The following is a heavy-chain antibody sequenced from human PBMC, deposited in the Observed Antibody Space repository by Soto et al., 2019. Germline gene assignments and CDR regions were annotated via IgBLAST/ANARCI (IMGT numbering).Heavy chain of an antibody. Sequence: GGSLRLSCAASGFPLGENAMSWVRQAPEKGLEWVSGISDSGATTYYADSVRGRFTISRDNSKNTLYLQMKSLRAEDSASYYCAKEDTSSGSLDYWGQGALVTVSS. CDR2: ISDSGATT. J-gene: IGHJ4*02. CDR1: GFPLGENA. D-gene: IGHD6-19*01. V-gene: IGHV3-23*01. CDR3: AKEDTSSGSLDY.